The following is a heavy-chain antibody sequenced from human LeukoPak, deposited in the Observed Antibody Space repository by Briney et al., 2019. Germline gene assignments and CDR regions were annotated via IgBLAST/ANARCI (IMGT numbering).Heavy chain of an antibody. CDR2: INHSGST. V-gene: IGHV4-34*01. CDR3: ARGPPYCSGGSCYLNWFDP. CDR1: GGSFSGYY. J-gene: IGHJ5*02. D-gene: IGHD2-15*01. Sequence: PSETLSLTCAVYGGSFSGYYWSWIRQPPGKGLEWIGEINHSGSTNYNPSLKSRVTISVDTSKNQFSLKLSSVTAADTAVYYCARGPPYCSGGSCYLNWFDPWGQGTLATVSS.